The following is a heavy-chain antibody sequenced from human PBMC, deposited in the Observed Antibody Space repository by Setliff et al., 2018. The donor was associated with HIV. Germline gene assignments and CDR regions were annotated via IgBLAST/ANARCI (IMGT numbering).Heavy chain of an antibody. J-gene: IGHJ4*02. CDR3: ARASSDIPGVDSNYFDD. CDR1: GDSISSGSNY. V-gene: IGHV4-61*02. CDR2: MYTSGP. Sequence: SETLSLTCTVSGDSISSGSNYWGWIRQPAGKGLEWIGRMYTSGPRYNPSLENRVTISVDTSKSQFFLMLSSVTAADTAVYYCARASSDIPGVDSNYFDDWGQGTLVTVSS. D-gene: IGHD2-2*01.